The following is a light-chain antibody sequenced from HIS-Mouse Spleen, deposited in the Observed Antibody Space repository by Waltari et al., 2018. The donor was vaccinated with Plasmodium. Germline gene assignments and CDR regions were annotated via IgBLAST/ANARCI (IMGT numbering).Light chain of an antibody. J-gene: IGLJ3*02. Sequence: SYELTQPPSVSVSHGQTARITCSGGALPKKYAYWYQQKSGQAPVLVIYEDSKRPSGIPERFSGSSSGTMATLTISGAQVEDEADYYCYSTDSSGNHRVFGGGTKLTVL. CDR1: ALPKKY. V-gene: IGLV3-10*01. CDR3: YSTDSSGNHRV. CDR2: EDS.